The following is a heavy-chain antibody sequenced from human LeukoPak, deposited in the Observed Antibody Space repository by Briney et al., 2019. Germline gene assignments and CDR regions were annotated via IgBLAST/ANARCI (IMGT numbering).Heavy chain of an antibody. CDR3: ARGGVGATTYVWFDP. J-gene: IGHJ5*02. Sequence: ASVKVSCKASGYTFTNYYIHWVRQAPGQGLECMGIINPSGGSTSYAQKFQGRVTMTRDMSTSTVYMELSSLRAEDTAVYYCARGGVGATTYVWFDPWGQGTLVTVSS. CDR2: INPSGGST. D-gene: IGHD1-26*01. CDR1: GYTFTNYY. V-gene: IGHV1-46*01.